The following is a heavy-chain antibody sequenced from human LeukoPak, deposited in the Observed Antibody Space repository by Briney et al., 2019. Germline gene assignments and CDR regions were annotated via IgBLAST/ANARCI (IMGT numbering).Heavy chain of an antibody. D-gene: IGHD6-19*01. Sequence: PGGSLRLSCAASGFTFSSYSMNWVRQAPGKGLEWVSSISSSSSYIYYADSVKGRFTISRDNAKNSLYLQMNSLRAEDTAVYYCAGARIAVAGTFGLFFDYWGQGTLVTVSS. CDR3: AGARIAVAGTFGLFFDY. V-gene: IGHV3-21*01. CDR1: GFTFSSYS. J-gene: IGHJ4*02. CDR2: ISSSSSYI.